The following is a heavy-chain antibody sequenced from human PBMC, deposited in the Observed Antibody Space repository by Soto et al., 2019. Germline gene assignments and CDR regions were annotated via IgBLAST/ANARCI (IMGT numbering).Heavy chain of an antibody. V-gene: IGHV3-33*03. CDR2: IRRDGSQK. D-gene: IGHD1-1*01. CDR1: GLNFSSYA. J-gene: IGHJ6*02. CDR3: ATGWTPLTTRYYGLDV. Sequence: GGSLRLSCTASGLNFSSYAMHWVRQAPGKGLDWVAVIRRDGSQKLYGDSVRGRFDISRDNSKNTVFLHLADLRAEDTALYSCATGWTPLTTRYYGLDVWGQGTTVTI.